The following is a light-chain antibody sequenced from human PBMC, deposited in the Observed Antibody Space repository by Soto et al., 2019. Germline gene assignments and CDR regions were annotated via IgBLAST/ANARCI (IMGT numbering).Light chain of an antibody. CDR3: QQDDNLPLT. Sequence: DIKMTPSPSSLSASVGDRVTITCQASQDISNYLNWYQQKPGKAPKLLIYDASNMETGFPSRFSGSGSGTDFTFTNSSLQPEDIATYYCQQDDNLPLTSDGGTNVDIK. CDR1: QDISNY. V-gene: IGKV1-33*01. CDR2: DAS. J-gene: IGKJ4*02.